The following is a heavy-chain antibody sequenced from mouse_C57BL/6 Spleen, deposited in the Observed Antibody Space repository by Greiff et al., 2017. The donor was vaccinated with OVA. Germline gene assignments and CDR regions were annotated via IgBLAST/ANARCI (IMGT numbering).Heavy chain of an antibody. CDR2: IYPGDGDT. Sequence: QVQLQQSGPELVKPGASVKISCKASGYAFSSSWMNWVKQRPGKGLEWIGRIYPGDGDTNYNGKFKGKATLTADKSSSTAYMQLSSLTSEDSAVYFCARGELTGTYFDVWGTGTTVTVSS. CDR1: GYAFSSSW. J-gene: IGHJ1*03. D-gene: IGHD4-1*01. V-gene: IGHV1-82*01. CDR3: ARGELTGTYFDV.